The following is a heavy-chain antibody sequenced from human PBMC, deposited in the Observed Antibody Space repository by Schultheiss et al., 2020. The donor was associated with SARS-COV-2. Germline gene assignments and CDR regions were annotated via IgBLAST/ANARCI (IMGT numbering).Heavy chain of an antibody. CDR3: ARHPGAFDI. J-gene: IGHJ3*02. CDR1: GFTFSSYG. V-gene: IGHV3-30*03. Sequence: GESLKISCAASGFTFSSYGMHWVRQAPGKGLEWVAVISYDGSNKYYADSVKGRFTISRDNAKNSVYLQMNSLRVEDTAVYYCARHPGAFDIWGRGTMVTVSS. CDR2: ISYDGSNK.